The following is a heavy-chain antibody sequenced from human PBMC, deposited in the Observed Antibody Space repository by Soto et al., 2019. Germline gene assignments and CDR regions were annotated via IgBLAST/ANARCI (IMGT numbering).Heavy chain of an antibody. D-gene: IGHD6-13*01. CDR1: GGSFNSYT. CDR2: IIPVLGVA. V-gene: IGHV1-69*02. J-gene: IGHJ4*02. CDR3: ARGAVAAGGSLGS. Sequence: QVQLVQSGAEVKKPGSSVKVSCKASGGSFNSYTFSWVRQAPGQGPEWMGRIIPVLGVANYAQTFQGRVTITADKSTRTVYMDLISLRSDDTAVYYCARGAVAAGGSLGSWGQGTLVTVSS.